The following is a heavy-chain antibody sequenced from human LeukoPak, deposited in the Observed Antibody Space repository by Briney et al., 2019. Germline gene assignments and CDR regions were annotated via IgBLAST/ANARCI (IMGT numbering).Heavy chain of an antibody. D-gene: IGHD3-3*01. CDR2: ISYDGSNK. V-gene: IGHV3-30*04. CDR1: GFTFSSYA. J-gene: IGHJ6*02. CDR3: AKSVAIYFYYGLDV. Sequence: GGSLRLSCAASGFTFSSYAMHWVRQAPGKGLEWVAVISYDGSNKYYADSVKGRFTISRDNSMNTLFLQMNSLRAEDTAPYYCAKSVAIYFYYGLDVWGQGATVTVSS.